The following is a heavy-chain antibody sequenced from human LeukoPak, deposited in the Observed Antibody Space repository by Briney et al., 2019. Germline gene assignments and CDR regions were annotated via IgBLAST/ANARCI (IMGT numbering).Heavy chain of an antibody. V-gene: IGHV4-34*01. J-gene: IGHJ4*02. D-gene: IGHD4-23*01. CDR3: ARGPNYGGNSKDFDY. Sequence: PSETLSLTCAVYGGSFSGYYWSWIRQPPGKGLEWIGEINHSGSTNYNPSLKSRVTTSVDTSKNQFSLKLSPVTAADTAVYYCARGPNYGGNSKDFDYWGQGTLVTVSS. CDR2: INHSGST. CDR1: GGSFSGYY.